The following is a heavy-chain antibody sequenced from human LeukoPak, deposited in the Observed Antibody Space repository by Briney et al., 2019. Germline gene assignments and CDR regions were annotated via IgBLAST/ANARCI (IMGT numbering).Heavy chain of an antibody. D-gene: IGHD6-13*01. J-gene: IGHJ4*02. Sequence: GGSLRLSCAASGFTVSSNYMSWVRQAPGKGLEWVSVIYSGGSTYYADSVKGRFTISRDNSKNTLYLQMNSLRAADTAVYYCARLIAAAGTFDYWGQGTLVTVSS. CDR3: ARLIAAAGTFDY. CDR1: GFTVSSNY. V-gene: IGHV3-53*01. CDR2: IYSGGST.